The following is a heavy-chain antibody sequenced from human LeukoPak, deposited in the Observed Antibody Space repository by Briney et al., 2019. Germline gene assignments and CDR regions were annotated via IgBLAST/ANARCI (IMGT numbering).Heavy chain of an antibody. CDR2: INPNSGGT. V-gene: IGHV1-2*02. D-gene: IGHD6-19*01. Sequence: ASVKVSCKASGYTFTGYYMHWVRQAPGQGLEWTGWINPNSGGTNYAQKFQGRVTMTRDTSISTAYMELSRLRSDDTAVYYCARDHGSGWYDLVYWGQGTLVTVSS. CDR1: GYTFTGYY. J-gene: IGHJ4*02. CDR3: ARDHGSGWYDLVY.